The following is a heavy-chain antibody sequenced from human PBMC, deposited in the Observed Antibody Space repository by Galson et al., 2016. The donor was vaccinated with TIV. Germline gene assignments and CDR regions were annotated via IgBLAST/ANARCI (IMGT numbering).Heavy chain of an antibody. CDR1: GFTFTTYA. V-gene: IGHV3-23*01. CDR2: ISFTGGST. D-gene: IGHD3-3*01. J-gene: IGHJ4*02. CDR3: AKDRVKTVFGAGSFDF. Sequence: SLRLSCAASGFTFTTYAMNWVRQAPGKGLEWVSSISFTGGSTYSADSVKGRFTVSRDNSKNTVYLQMNRLRTDDTATYFCAKDRVKTVFGAGSFDFWGQGTRLTVSS.